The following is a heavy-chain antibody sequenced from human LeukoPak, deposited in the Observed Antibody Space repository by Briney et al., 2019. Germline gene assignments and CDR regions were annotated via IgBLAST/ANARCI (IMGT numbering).Heavy chain of an antibody. CDR2: IKADGSST. D-gene: IGHD3-22*01. J-gene: IGHJ4*02. CDR1: GFTFSNFW. Sequence: PGGSLRLSCAASGFTFSNFWMHWVRQVPGKGLVWVSRIKADGSSTTYADSVKGRFTISRDNDKNTVYLQMNSLRAEDTAVYYCANDRGYSFDYWGQGTLVTVPS. V-gene: IGHV3-74*01. CDR3: ANDRGYSFDY.